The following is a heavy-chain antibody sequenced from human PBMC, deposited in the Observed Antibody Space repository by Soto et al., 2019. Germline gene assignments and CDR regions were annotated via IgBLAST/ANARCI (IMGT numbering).Heavy chain of an antibody. CDR1: GGSLSSYH. V-gene: IGHV4-59*01. CDR3: AGGSSWDWFDP. Sequence: SETLSLTCTVSGGSLSSYHWSWIRQSPGKGLEWMGFLYYGGTTNYNPSLKSRLTISEDTSKGQFSLNLTSVTTADTAVYYCAGGSSWDWFDPWGQGILVTVSS. J-gene: IGHJ5*02. D-gene: IGHD6-13*01. CDR2: LYYGGTT.